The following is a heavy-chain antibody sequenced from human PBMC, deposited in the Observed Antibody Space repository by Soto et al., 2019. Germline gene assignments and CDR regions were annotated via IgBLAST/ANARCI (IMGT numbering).Heavy chain of an antibody. CDR2: ISSNSGSV. V-gene: IGHV3-9*01. CDR1: GFTFDDYA. Sequence: EVQLVESGGGLVQPGRSLRLSCAASGFTFDDYAMHWVRQGPGKGLEWVSGISSNSGSVGYADSVQGRFIISRDNAQYSLYLEMNSLRPEDTAWYYCAKGQRYCTSASCYFLPRVDDPWGRRTLVTVSS. D-gene: IGHD2-2*01. J-gene: IGHJ5*02. CDR3: AKGQRYCTSASCYFLPRVDDP.